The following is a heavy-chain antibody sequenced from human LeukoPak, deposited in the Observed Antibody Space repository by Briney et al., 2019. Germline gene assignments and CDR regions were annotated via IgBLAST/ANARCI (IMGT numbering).Heavy chain of an antibody. CDR2: ISSSSSYI. J-gene: IGHJ4*02. CDR1: GFTFSSYA. D-gene: IGHD5-12*01. V-gene: IGHV3-21*01. CDR3: ARVIVATLEEHFDY. Sequence: PGGSLRLSCAASGFTFSSYAMSWVRQAPGKGLEWVSSISSSSSYIYYADSVKGRFTISRDNAKNSLYLQMNSLRAEDTAVYYCARVIVATLEEHFDYWGQGTLVTVSS.